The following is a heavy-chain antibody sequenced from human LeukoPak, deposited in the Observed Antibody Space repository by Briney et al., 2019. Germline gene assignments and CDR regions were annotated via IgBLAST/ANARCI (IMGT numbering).Heavy chain of an antibody. D-gene: IGHD3-10*01. CDR1: GGSIRSYY. V-gene: IGHV4-59*12. CDR2: IYFSGST. Sequence: SETLSLTCSVSGGSIRSYYWSWIRQPPGKGLEWIGYIYFSGSTNYNPSLKSRVTISVDTSKNQFSLKLSSVTAADTAVYYCARREEDVVRGDPTDYWGQGTLVTVSS. CDR3: ARREEDVVRGDPTDY. J-gene: IGHJ4*02.